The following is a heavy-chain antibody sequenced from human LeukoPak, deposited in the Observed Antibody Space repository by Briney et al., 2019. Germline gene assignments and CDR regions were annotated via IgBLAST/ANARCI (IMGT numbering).Heavy chain of an antibody. CDR3: ARGSGSYYKEVAFDY. D-gene: IGHD1-26*01. CDR1: GFTFFSYT. Sequence: GGSLRLSCAASGFTFFSYTMNWVRQAPGKGLEWVSSISSSSSYIYYADSVKGRFTISRDNAKNSLYLQMNSLRAEDTAVYYCARGSGSYYKEVAFDYWGQGTLVTVSS. J-gene: IGHJ4*02. V-gene: IGHV3-21*01. CDR2: ISSSSSYI.